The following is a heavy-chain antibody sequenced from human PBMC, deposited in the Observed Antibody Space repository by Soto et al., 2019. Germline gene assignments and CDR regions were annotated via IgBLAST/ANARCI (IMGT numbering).Heavy chain of an antibody. V-gene: IGHV4-39*01. CDR3: ARPSYYYGMDV. CDR1: GGSISSSSYY. Sequence: PSETLSLTCTVSGGSISSSSYYWGWIRQPPGKGLEWIGSIYYSGSTYYNPSLKSRVTISVDTSKNQFSLKLSSVTAADTAVYYCARPSYYYGMDVWGQGTTVTVSS. J-gene: IGHJ6*02. CDR2: IYYSGST.